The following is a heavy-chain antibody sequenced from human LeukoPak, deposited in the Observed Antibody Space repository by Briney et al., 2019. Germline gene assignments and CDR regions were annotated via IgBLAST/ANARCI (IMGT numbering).Heavy chain of an antibody. V-gene: IGHV3-20*04. J-gene: IGHJ5*02. Sequence: SGGSLRLSCAASGFKFDDYGMSWVRQAPRKGLEWVCDINWNGAWTGYADSVKGRFTISRDNAKNSLYLQMNSLRAEDTALYYCAGYYYDSSRGFDLWGQGTLVTVSA. CDR3: AGYYYDSSRGFDL. CDR2: INWNGAWT. D-gene: IGHD3-22*01. CDR1: GFKFDDYG.